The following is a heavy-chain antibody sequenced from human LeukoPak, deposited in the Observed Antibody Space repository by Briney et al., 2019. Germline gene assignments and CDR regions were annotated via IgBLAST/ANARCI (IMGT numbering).Heavy chain of an antibody. CDR2: INHSGST. Sequence: SETLSLTCAVYGGSFSGYYWSWIRQPPGNGLEWIGEINHSGSTNYNPSLKSRVTISVDTSKNQFSLKLSSVTAADTAVYYCATRGFWATNRFDYWGQGTLVTVSS. D-gene: IGHD3-3*01. CDR1: GGSFSGYY. CDR3: ATRGFWATNRFDY. J-gene: IGHJ4*02. V-gene: IGHV4-34*01.